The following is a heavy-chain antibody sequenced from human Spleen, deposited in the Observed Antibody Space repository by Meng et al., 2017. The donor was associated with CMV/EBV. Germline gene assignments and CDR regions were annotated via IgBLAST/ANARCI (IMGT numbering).Heavy chain of an antibody. J-gene: IGHJ4*02. CDR2: IYHSGST. CDR3: ARICGGGCSTDY. V-gene: IGHV4-4*02. Sequence: CAVSGGSISSSNWWSWVRQPPGKGLEWIGEIYHSGSTNYNPSLKSRVTISVDKSKNQISLKLSSVTAADTAVYYCARICGGGCSTDYWGQGTLVTVSS. D-gene: IGHD2-21*01. CDR1: GGSISSSNW.